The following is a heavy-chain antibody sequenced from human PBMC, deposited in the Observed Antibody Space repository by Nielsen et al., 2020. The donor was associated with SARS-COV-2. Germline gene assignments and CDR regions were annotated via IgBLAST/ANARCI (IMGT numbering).Heavy chain of an antibody. CDR2: INPSGGSP. Sequence: ASVKVSCKASGYTFTSHTFTKYYIHWVRQAPGKGLEWMGIINPSGGSPTYAQKFQDRVTITADTSTNTVYMELSSLTSEDTAVYYCARLRVPGGWGDHVDLWGQGTLLSVTS. V-gene: IGHV1-46*01. CDR1: GYTFTSHTFTKYY. CDR3: ARLRVPGGWGDHVDL. J-gene: IGHJ1*01. D-gene: IGHD3/OR15-3a*01.